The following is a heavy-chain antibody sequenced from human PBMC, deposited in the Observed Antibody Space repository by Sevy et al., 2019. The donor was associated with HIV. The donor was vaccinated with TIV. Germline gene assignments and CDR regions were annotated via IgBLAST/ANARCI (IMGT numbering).Heavy chain of an antibody. CDR2: LGFGWGEI. CDR3: AREGCTKPHDY. J-gene: IGHJ4*02. V-gene: IGHV3-23*01. Sequence: GGSLRLSFAASGFTFSKYSMSWVRQPPGKGLEWVSPLGFGWGEINYADSVKGRFTISRDNSKSSVYLQMNNLRPEDTAVYYCAREGCTKPHDYWGQGTLVTVSS. CDR1: GFTFSKYS. D-gene: IGHD2-8*01.